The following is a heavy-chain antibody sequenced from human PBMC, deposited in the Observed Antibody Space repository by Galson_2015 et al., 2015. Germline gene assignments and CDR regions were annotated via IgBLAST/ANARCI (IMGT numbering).Heavy chain of an antibody. CDR1: GFTFGDYA. J-gene: IGHJ3*02. Sequence: SLRLSCAASGFTFGDYAMSWFRQAPGKGLEWVGFIRSKAYGGTTEYAAPVKGRFTISRDDSKSIAYLQMNSLKTEDTAVYYCTRDTPDILTGYYENDAFDIWGQGTMVTVSS. V-gene: IGHV3-49*03. CDR3: TRDTPDILTGYYENDAFDI. D-gene: IGHD3-9*01. CDR2: IRSKAYGGTT.